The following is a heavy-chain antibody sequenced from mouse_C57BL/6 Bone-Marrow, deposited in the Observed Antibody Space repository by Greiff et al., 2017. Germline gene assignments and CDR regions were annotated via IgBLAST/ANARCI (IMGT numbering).Heavy chain of an antibody. J-gene: IGHJ4*01. D-gene: IGHD2-1*01. V-gene: IGHV14-3*02. CDR3: VRYGNKPDYAMDY. CDR2: IDPANGNT. CDR1: GFNIKDYY. Sequence: VQLQQSGAELVKPGASVKMSCTASGFNIKDYYMHWVKQRPEQGLEWIGRIDPANGNTKYAPKFQGKATITADTSSNTAYLQLSSLTSEDTSVYYGVRYGNKPDYAMDYWGQGTSGTVSS.